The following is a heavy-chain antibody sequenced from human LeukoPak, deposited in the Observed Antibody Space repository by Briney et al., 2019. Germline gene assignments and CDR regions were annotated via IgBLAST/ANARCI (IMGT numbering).Heavy chain of an antibody. CDR3: ARADSVPAGDYHYWYMDA. V-gene: IGHV1-2*02. CDR2: IKANSGDT. D-gene: IGHD6-13*01. Sequence: EASVKVSCKASGFTLIDYIHWVRQDPRQGLQWMGWIKANSGDTGYAQKFQGRVTMTRDTSISTVYMELSSLRSDDTAVYYCARADSVPAGDYHYWYMDAWGKGTTVTVSS. J-gene: IGHJ6*03. CDR1: GFTLIDY.